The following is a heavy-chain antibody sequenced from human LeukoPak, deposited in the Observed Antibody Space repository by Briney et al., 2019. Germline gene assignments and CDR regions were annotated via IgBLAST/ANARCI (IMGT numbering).Heavy chain of an antibody. Sequence: SETLSLTCTVSAGAISSSAYYWGWIRQPPGKGLEWIGYLSKSGSTNYSPSLKSRVTIFGDTSKNQFFLKLSSVTAADTAVYYCARARYVNSFYAFDIWGQGTLVTVSS. V-gene: IGHV4-61*08. D-gene: IGHD3-9*01. CDR3: ARARYVNSFYAFDI. J-gene: IGHJ3*02. CDR2: LSKSGST. CDR1: AGAISSSAYY.